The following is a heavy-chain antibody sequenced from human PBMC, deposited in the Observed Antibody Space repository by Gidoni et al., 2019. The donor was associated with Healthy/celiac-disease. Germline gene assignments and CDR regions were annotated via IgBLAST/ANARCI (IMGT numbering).Heavy chain of an antibody. V-gene: IGHV4-34*01. D-gene: IGHD6-13*01. Sequence: QVQLQQWGAGLLKPSETLSLTCAVYGGSFSGYYWSWIRQPPGKGLEWIGEINHSGSTNYNPSLKSRVTISVDTSKNQFSLKLSSVTAADTAVYYCARGHAQLVPTNWFDPWGQGTLVTVSS. CDR3: ARGHAQLVPTNWFDP. CDR1: GGSFSGYY. J-gene: IGHJ5*02. CDR2: INHSGST.